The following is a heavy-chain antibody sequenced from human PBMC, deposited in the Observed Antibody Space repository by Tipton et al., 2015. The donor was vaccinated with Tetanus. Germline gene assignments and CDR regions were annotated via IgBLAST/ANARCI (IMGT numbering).Heavy chain of an antibody. Sequence: LRLSCTVSGDSISFYYWSWIRQPPGKGLEWIGYIYYSGNTKYNPSLKGRVTMSVDTSKNQLSLNLTSVTPADTAVYYCARDQARGARGWNYFDYWGQGTLVTVSS. V-gene: IGHV4-59*01. D-gene: IGHD1-26*01. J-gene: IGHJ4*02. CDR1: GDSISFYY. CDR2: IYYSGNT. CDR3: ARDQARGARGWNYFDY.